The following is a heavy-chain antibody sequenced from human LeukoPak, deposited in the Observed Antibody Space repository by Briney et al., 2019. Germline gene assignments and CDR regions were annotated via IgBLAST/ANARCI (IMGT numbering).Heavy chain of an antibody. J-gene: IGHJ6*03. V-gene: IGHV1-8*03. D-gene: IGHD3-3*01. CDR3: VKAEGSYYDFWSGYYYYYMDV. CDR1: GYTFTSYD. Sequence: ASVKVSCKASGYTFTSYDINWVRQATGQGLEWMGWMNPNSGNTGYAQKFQSRVTITRNTSISTAYMELSSLRSEDTAVYYCVKAEGSYYDFWSGYYYYYMDVWGKGTTVTVSS. CDR2: MNPNSGNT.